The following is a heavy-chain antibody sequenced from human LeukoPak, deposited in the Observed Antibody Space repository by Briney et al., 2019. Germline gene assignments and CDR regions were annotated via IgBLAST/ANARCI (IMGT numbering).Heavy chain of an antibody. CDR1: GFTFSSYA. V-gene: IGHV3-23*01. D-gene: IGHD1-1*01. Sequence: PGGSLRLSCAASGFTFSSYAMSWVRQAPGKGLEWVSSVSDRGSRTYDADSLKGRFTISRDNSKNTLYLQMNSLRAEDKAVYYCAKATGKLDPFDYWGQGTLVTVSS. CDR2: VSDRGSRT. J-gene: IGHJ4*02. CDR3: AKATGKLDPFDY.